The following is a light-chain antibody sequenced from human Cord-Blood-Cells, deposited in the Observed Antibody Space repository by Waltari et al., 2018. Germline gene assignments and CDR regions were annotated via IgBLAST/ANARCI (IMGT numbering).Light chain of an antibody. V-gene: IGKV3-11*01. J-gene: IGKJ4*01. Sequence: EIALTQSPATLSLSPGERATLSCRASQSVSSYLAWYQQKPGQAPRLLIYDASNRATGIPARFSGSGSGTDFTLTISSLEPEDFAVYYCQQRSNCPKLTFGGGTKVEIK. CDR3: QQRSNCPKLT. CDR1: QSVSSY. CDR2: DAS.